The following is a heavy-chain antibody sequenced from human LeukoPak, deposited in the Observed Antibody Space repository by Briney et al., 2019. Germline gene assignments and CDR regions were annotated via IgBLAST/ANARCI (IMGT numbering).Heavy chain of an antibody. D-gene: IGHD4-17*01. Sequence: ASVKVSCKVSGYTFTGYYMHWVRQAPGQGLEWMGWINPNSGGTNYAQKFQGRVTMTRDTSISAAYMELSRLRSDDTAVYYCARVSTVTRSGAFDIWGQGTMVTVSS. CDR1: GYTFTGYY. CDR2: INPNSGGT. J-gene: IGHJ3*02. CDR3: ARVSTVTRSGAFDI. V-gene: IGHV1-2*02.